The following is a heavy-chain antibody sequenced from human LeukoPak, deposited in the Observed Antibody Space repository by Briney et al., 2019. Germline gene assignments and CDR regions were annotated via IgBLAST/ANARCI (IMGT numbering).Heavy chain of an antibody. CDR2: IYSDGST. CDR1: GVTVGNNY. D-gene: IGHD1-26*01. Sequence: GGALSLSCAASGVTVGNNYMSWVRQPPGKGVEWISVIYSDGSTYYAYSVKGGFTISRESSEDTLYVQMNSLRAEDPAVYYCARDPGGGPTHGFWGQGTLVTVSS. V-gene: IGHV3-53*05. J-gene: IGHJ4*02. CDR3: ARDPGGGPTHGF.